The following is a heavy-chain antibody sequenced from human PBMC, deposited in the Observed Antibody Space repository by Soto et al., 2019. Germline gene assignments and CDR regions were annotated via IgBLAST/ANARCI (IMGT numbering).Heavy chain of an antibody. CDR2: TWYDGINK. CDR3: ATELNEMEAFYI. V-gene: IGHV3-33*03. CDR1: GFPFSNYG. J-gene: IGHJ3*02. Sequence: QVQLVESGGGVVQPGGSLRLSCVASGFPFSNYGMHWVRQTPGKGMDWVAMTWYDGINKYYADSVKDRFTIYRDNSKNTRYLQMNSMRAEDSAVYYCATELNEMEAFYIWGQGTMVTVSS. D-gene: IGHD1-1*01.